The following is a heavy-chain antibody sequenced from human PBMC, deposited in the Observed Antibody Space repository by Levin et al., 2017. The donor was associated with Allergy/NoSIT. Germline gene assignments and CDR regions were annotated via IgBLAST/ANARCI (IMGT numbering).Heavy chain of an antibody. CDR1: GGSISSGGYS. CDR3: AKYGDYLAFDI. J-gene: IGHJ3*02. CDR2: IYQSGNT. Sequence: SCAVSGGSISSGGYSWSWIRQPPGKGLEWIGYIYQSGNTYYNPSLKSRVTISVDRSKNQFSLKLSSVTAADTAVYYCAKYGDYLAFDIWGQGTMVTVSS. D-gene: IGHD4-17*01. V-gene: IGHV4-30-2*01.